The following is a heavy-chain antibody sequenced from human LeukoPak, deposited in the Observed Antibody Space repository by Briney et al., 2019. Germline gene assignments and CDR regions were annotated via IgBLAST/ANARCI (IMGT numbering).Heavy chain of an antibody. J-gene: IGHJ6*02. D-gene: IGHD1/OR15-1a*01. CDR2: IYHSGGT. Sequence: PSETLSLTCAVSGGSMSSSYWWSWVRQPPGKGLEWIGEIYHSGGTNYNPSLKSRVTISLDKSMNHFSLRLSSVTAADTAVYYCARVKGNRKDYSYYGMDVWGQGTTVTVSS. CDR1: GGSMSSSYW. V-gene: IGHV4-4*02. CDR3: ARVKGNRKDYSYYGMDV.